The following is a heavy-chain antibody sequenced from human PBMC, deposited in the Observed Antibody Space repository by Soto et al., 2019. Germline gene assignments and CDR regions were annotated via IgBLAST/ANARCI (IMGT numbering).Heavy chain of an antibody. D-gene: IGHD2-2*01. V-gene: IGHV4-31*03. J-gene: IGHJ4*02. CDR3: ARDSANCSSTSCPRYYFDY. Sequence: PSETLSLSCTVSGGSISSGGYYWSWICQHPGKGLEWIGYIYYSGSTYYNPSLKSRVTISVDTSKNQFSLKLSSVTAADTAVYYCARDSANCSSTSCPRYYFDYWGQGTLVTVSS. CDR1: GGSISSGGYY. CDR2: IYYSGST.